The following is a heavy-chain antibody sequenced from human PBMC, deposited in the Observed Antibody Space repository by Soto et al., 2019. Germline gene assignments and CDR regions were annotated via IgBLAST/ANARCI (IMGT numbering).Heavy chain of an antibody. V-gene: IGHV1-69*08. D-gene: IGHD3-10*01. CDR1: GGTFSSYT. CDR2: IIPILGIA. Sequence: QVQLVQSGAEVKKPGSSVKVACKASGGTFSSYTISWVRQAPVQGLEGMGRIIPILGIANYAQKFQGRVTITAYKSTRTAYMELSSLRSADTAVYYCAREEYYYGSGAFFDYWGQGTLVTVSS. J-gene: IGHJ4*02. CDR3: AREEYYYGSGAFFDY.